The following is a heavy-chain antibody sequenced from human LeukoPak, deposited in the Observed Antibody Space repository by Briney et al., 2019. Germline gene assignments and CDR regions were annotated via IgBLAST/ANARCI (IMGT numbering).Heavy chain of an antibody. CDR2: IHISGST. J-gene: IGHJ4*02. V-gene: IGHV4-4*07. Sequence: SETLSLTCTVSGASISNYYWSWIRQPAGKGLEWIGRIHISGSTNYNPSLKSRVTMSLDTSTNQFSLKLSSVTAADTAVYYCARERSTTVNMYHFDSWGQGTLVTVSS. D-gene: IGHD4-11*01. CDR1: GASISNYY. CDR3: ARERSTTVNMYHFDS.